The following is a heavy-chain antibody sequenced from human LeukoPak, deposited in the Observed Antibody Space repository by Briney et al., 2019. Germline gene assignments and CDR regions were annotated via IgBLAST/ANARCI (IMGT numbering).Heavy chain of an antibody. J-gene: IGHJ6*03. V-gene: IGHV4-34*01. CDR3: ARGLYHYDTSGYSASKYYMDV. CDR2: INHSGST. CDR1: GGSFSESY. Sequence: PSETLSLTCAVYGGSFSESYWTWIRQPPGKGLEFIGEINHSGSTNYNPSLKSRVNLSVDTSKNQFSLRLKSVTAADTAVYYCARGLYHYDTSGYSASKYYMDVWGKGTTVTVFS. D-gene: IGHD3-22*01.